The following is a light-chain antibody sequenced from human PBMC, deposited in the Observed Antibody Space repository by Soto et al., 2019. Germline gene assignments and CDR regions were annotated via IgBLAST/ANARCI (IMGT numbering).Light chain of an antibody. CDR1: QSVNSN. V-gene: IGKV3-15*01. CDR2: GVS. CDR3: QQYSNWPLT. Sequence: EIVMTQSPATLSVSPGERATLSCRASQSVNSNLAWYQQKPGQAPRLLIYGVSTRATGIPARFSGSGSGTEFTLTISSLQSEDFAVFYCQQYSNWPLTFGGGTRVEIK. J-gene: IGKJ4*01.